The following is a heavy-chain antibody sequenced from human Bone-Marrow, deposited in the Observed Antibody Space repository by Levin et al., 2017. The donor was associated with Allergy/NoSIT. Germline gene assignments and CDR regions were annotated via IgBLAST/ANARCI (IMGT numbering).Heavy chain of an antibody. CDR2: VSYDGSYK. Sequence: GGSLRLSCAASGFTFNSYGRHWVRQAPGKGPEWVAIVSYDGSYKYYADSVKGRFTISRDNSKNTVYLQMNSLRAEDTAVYYCAKDEYSSPGGALDVWGQGTTVTVSS. CDR3: AKDEYSSPGGALDV. D-gene: IGHD6-6*01. V-gene: IGHV3-30*18. J-gene: IGHJ6*02. CDR1: GFTFNSYG.